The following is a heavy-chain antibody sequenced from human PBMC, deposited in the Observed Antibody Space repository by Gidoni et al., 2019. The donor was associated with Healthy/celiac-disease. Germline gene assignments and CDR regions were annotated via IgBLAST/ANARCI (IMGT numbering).Heavy chain of an antibody. CDR2: IYYSGST. J-gene: IGHJ4*02. CDR3: ARVVGPVRLGELSSTFDY. V-gene: IGHV4-59*01. D-gene: IGHD3-16*02. CDR1: GGSISNYY. Sequence: QVQLQESGPGLVKPSETLSLTCNVSGGSISNYYWSWIRQPPGKGLEWIVYIYYSGSTNYNPSLKSRVTISLDTSKNQFSLKLSSVTAAYTAVYYCARVVGPVRLGELSSTFDYWGQGTLVTVSS.